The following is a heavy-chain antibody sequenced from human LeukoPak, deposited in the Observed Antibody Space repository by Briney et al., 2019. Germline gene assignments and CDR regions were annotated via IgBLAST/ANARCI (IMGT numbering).Heavy chain of an antibody. CDR3: CKTFVWSSGWAQWFDP. V-gene: IGHV3-23*01. Sequence: GGSLRLSCASSGFTFSRHGMHWVRQAPGKGLEWVSAISGSGGSTYYADAVKGRFTISRDNSKNTLYLQMNSLRDEDTAVYYCCKTFVWSSGWAQWFDPWGQGTLVTVSS. CDR1: GFTFSRHG. D-gene: IGHD6-19*01. CDR2: ISGSGGST. J-gene: IGHJ5*02.